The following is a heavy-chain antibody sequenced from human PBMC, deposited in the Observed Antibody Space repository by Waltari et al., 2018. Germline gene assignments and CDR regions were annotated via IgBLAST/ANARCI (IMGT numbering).Heavy chain of an antibody. CDR3: ARYYDSSGYYFDY. J-gene: IGHJ4*02. D-gene: IGHD3-22*01. CDR2: IYYRGST. V-gene: IGHV4-31*01. Sequence: QVQLQESGPGLVKPSQTLSLTCTVSGGSISSGGYYWSWIRQHPGKGLEWIGYIYYRGSTYYNPSLKSLVTISVDTSKNQFSLKLSSVTAADTAVYYCARYYDSSGYYFDYWGQGTLVTVSS. CDR1: GGSISSGGYY.